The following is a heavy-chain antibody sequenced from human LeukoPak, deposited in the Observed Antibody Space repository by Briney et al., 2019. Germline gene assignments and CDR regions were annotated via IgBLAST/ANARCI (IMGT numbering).Heavy chain of an antibody. CDR2: IRYDGSNK. CDR1: GFTFSSYG. D-gene: IGHD2/OR15-2a*01. J-gene: IGHJ4*02. Sequence: GGSLRLSCGASGFTFSSYGMHWVRQAPGKGLEWVAFIRYDGSNKYYADSVKGRFTISRDNSKNTLYLQMNSLRAEDTAVYYCANLGFNRVDYWGQGTLVTVSS. CDR3: ANLGFNRVDY. V-gene: IGHV3-30*02.